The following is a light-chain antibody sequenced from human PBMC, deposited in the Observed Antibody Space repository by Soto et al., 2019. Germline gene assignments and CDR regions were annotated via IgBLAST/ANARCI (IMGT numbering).Light chain of an antibody. V-gene: IGKV1-12*01. J-gene: IGKJ3*01. Sequence: DIQMTQSPPSLSASVGDRVTIICRASQDIRGWLAWYQKKPGKGPKLLIHGASNLQSGVPSRFSGSGSGTVFTLTINNLQAEDFATYFCQQANKFPRDFGPGTTVEIK. CDR1: QDIRGW. CDR2: GAS. CDR3: QQANKFPRD.